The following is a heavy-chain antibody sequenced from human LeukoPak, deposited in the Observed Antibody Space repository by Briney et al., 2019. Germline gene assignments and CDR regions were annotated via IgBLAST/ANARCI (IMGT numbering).Heavy chain of an antibody. V-gene: IGHV5-51*03. CDR3: ARLHDYSFDY. Sequence: GESLKISCKGSGYTFTSYWIGWVRQMPGKGLEWMGIIYPGDSDTRYSPSFQRQVTISADKSISTAYLHWSSLRASDTAMYYCARLHDYSFDYWGQGTLVTDSS. D-gene: IGHD1-1*01. CDR2: IYPGDSDT. J-gene: IGHJ4*02. CDR1: GYTFTSYW.